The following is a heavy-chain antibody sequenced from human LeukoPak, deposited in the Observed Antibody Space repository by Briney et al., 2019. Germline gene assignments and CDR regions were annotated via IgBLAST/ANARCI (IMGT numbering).Heavy chain of an antibody. J-gene: IGHJ4*02. V-gene: IGHV4-39*01. D-gene: IGHD6-19*01. Sequence: TSETLSLTCTVSGGSISSSSYYWGWIRQPPGKGLEWIGSIYYSGSPYYNPSLKSRVTISVDTSKNQFSLKLSSVTAADTAVYYCARQGIAVAGTRVDYWGQGTLVTVSS. CDR1: GGSISSSSYY. CDR3: ARQGIAVAGTRVDY. CDR2: IYYSGSP.